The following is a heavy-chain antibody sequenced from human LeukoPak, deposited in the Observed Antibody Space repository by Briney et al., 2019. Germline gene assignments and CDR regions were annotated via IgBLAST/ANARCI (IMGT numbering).Heavy chain of an antibody. CDR3: AGEGSWQWLVPRPQNFDY. Sequence: ASVKVSCKASGYTFTSYAMHWVRQAPGQRLEWMGWINAGNGNTKYSQKFQGRVTITRDTSASTAYMELSSLRSEDTAVYYCAGEGSWQWLVPRPQNFDYWGQGTLVTVSS. D-gene: IGHD6-19*01. CDR2: INAGNGNT. J-gene: IGHJ4*02. V-gene: IGHV1-3*01. CDR1: GYTFTSYA.